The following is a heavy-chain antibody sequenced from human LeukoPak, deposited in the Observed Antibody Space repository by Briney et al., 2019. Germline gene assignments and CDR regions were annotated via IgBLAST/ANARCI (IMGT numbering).Heavy chain of an antibody. Sequence: SETLSLSCTVSGGSISSYYWSWIRQLPGKGLEWIGYIYYSGSTNYNPSLKSRVTISVDTSKNQFSLKLSSVTAADTAVYYCARGEGSGSYYSYFDYWGQGTLVTVSS. V-gene: IGHV4-59*01. CDR3: ARGEGSGSYYSYFDY. D-gene: IGHD1-26*01. CDR1: GGSISSYY. CDR2: IYYSGST. J-gene: IGHJ4*02.